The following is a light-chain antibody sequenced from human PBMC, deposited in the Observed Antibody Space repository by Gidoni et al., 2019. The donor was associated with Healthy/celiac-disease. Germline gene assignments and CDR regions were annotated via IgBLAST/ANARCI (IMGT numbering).Light chain of an antibody. V-gene: IGLV1-40*01. J-gene: IGLJ2*01. CDR2: GTS. CDR1: SSNIGAGYD. Sequence: QSVLTQPPSVSGAPGQRVTIACTGSSSNIGAGYDVRWYQQLPGTAPKLLIYGTSNRPSGVPDRFSGSKSGTSASLAITGLQAEDEADYYCQSYDSSLSGSVVFGGGTKLTVL. CDR3: QSYDSSLSGSVV.